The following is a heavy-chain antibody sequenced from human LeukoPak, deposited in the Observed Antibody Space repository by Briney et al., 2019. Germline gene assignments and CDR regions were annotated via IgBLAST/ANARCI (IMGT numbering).Heavy chain of an antibody. Sequence: GGSLRLSRAASGFTFSSSELSWVRQAPGKGLEWVSAIAVGGGTTYADSVVGRFIISRDNSKNTLYLQMSSLRAEDTAIYYCAKTIPCWYFDLWGRGTLVTVSS. CDR1: GFTFSSSE. J-gene: IGHJ2*01. CDR3: AKTIPCWYFDL. D-gene: IGHD5-24*01. V-gene: IGHV3-23*01. CDR2: IAVGGGTT.